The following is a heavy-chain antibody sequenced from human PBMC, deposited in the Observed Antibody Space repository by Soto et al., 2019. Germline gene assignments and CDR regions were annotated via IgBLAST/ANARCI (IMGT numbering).Heavy chain of an antibody. CDR2: INVDDST. J-gene: IGHJ4*02. Sequence: EVQLLESGGDLVQPGGSLRLTCAASGFIFTSYAMSWVLQVPGKGLEWVSSINVDDSTYYTESVRGRFTVSRDNSKNTLYLQMNSLRAADTALYYCAKNYYFDYWGRGTLVTVSS. CDR3: AKNYYFDY. V-gene: IGHV3-23*01. CDR1: GFIFTSYA.